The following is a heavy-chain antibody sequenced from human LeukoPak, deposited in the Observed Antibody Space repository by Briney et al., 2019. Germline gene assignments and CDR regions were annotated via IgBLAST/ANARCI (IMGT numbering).Heavy chain of an antibody. J-gene: IGHJ5*02. D-gene: IGHD6-13*01. CDR2: IYYSGSI. V-gene: IGHV4-59*12. CDR3: AGEYSSSWYRWSDP. CDR1: GGSISSYY. Sequence: SETLSLTCTVSGGSISSYYWSWIRQPPGKGLEWIGYIYYSGSINYNPSLKSRVAISVDTSKNQFSLKLSSVTAADTAVYYCAGEYSSSWYRWSDPWGQGTLVTVSS.